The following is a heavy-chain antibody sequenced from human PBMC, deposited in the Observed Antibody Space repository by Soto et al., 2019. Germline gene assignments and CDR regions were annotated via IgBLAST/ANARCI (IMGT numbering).Heavy chain of an antibody. V-gene: IGHV1-18*04. J-gene: IGHJ4*02. CDR3: AREHFPSPYDSSDY. CDR2: ISAYNGNT. Sequence: QVQLVQSGAEMKKPGASVKVSCKASGYTFTTYGITWLRQAPGQGLEWMGWISAYNGNTHDAQKLHGRVTMTTHTSTSTAYVELRSLTSDDTPVYYCAREHFPSPYDSSDYWGQGPLVTVSS. D-gene: IGHD3-3*02. CDR1: GYTFTTYG.